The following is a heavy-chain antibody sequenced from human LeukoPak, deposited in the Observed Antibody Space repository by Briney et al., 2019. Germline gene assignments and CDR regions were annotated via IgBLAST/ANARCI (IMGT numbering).Heavy chain of an antibody. CDR1: GYTFTSYY. CDR3: ARQEQDIVVVVAANWFDP. J-gene: IGHJ5*02. Sequence: ASVKVSCEASGYTFTSYYMHWVRQAPGQGLEWMGIINPSGGSASYAQKFQGRVTMTRDTSTSTVYMELSSLRSEDTAVYYCARQEQDIVVVVAANWFDPWGQGTLVTVSS. V-gene: IGHV1-46*01. CDR2: INPSGGSA. D-gene: IGHD2-15*01.